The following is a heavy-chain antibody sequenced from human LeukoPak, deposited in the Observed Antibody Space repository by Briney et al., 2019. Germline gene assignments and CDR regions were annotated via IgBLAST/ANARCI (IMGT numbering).Heavy chain of an antibody. CDR2: IYYSGST. CDR1: GGSISSSSYY. CDR3: ARRRVTVTTPLDAFGI. J-gene: IGHJ3*02. D-gene: IGHD4-17*01. Sequence: SETLSLTCTVSGGSISSSSYYWGWIRQPPGKGLEWIGSIYYSGSTYYNPSLKSRVTISVDTSKNQFSLKLSSVTAADTAVYYCARRRVTVTTPLDAFGIWGQGTMVTVSS. V-gene: IGHV4-39*01.